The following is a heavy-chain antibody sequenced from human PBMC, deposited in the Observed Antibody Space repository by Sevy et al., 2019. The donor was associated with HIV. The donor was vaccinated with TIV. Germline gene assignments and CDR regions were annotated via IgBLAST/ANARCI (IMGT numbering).Heavy chain of an antibody. CDR1: GYTFTSYA. D-gene: IGHD6-19*01. Sequence: ASVKVSCKASGYTFTSYAMNWVRQAPGQGLEWMGWINTNTGNPTYAQGFTGRFVFSLDTSVSTAYLQISSLKAEDTAVYYCARDSEDREYSSGSQGTWYFDLWGRGTLVTVSS. J-gene: IGHJ2*01. V-gene: IGHV7-4-1*02. CDR3: ARDSEDREYSSGSQGTWYFDL. CDR2: INTNTGNP.